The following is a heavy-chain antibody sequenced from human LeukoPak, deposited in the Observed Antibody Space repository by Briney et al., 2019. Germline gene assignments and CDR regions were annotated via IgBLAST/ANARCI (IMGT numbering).Heavy chain of an antibody. V-gene: IGHV3-9*01. CDR2: ISWSSGSI. D-gene: IGHD6-13*01. CDR3: AKGQYSSSTYWYFDL. CDR1: GFTFDDYA. Sequence: GGSLRLSCAASGFTFDDYAMHWLPHAPGKGVEWGSGISWSSGSIGYADSVKGRFTISRDNAKNSLYLQMNSLRAEDTDLYYCAKGQYSSSTYWYFDLWGRGTLVTVSS. J-gene: IGHJ2*01.